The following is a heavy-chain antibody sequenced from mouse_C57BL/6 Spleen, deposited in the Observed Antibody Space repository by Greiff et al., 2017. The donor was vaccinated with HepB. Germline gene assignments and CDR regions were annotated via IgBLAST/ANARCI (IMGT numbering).Heavy chain of an antibody. J-gene: IGHJ2*01. CDR3: ARGSNYVFDY. CDR1: GYSFTGYY. D-gene: IGHD2-5*01. CDR2: INPSTGGT. Sequence: DVQLQESGPELVKPGASVKISCKASGYSFTGYYMNWVKQSPEKSLEWIGEINPSTGGTTYNQKFKAKATLTVDKSSSTAYMQLKSLTSEDSAVYYCARGSNYVFDYWGQGTTLTVSS. V-gene: IGHV1-42*01.